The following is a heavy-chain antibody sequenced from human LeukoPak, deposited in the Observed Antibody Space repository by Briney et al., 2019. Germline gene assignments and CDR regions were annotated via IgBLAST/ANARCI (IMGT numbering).Heavy chain of an antibody. D-gene: IGHD2-8*01. Sequence: SETLSLTCTVSGGSISSYYWSWIRQPPGKGLEWIGYIYYSGSTNYNPSLKSRVTISVDTSKNQFSLKLSSVTAADTAVYYCARDLSYEVSGGWFDPWGQGTLVTVSS. J-gene: IGHJ5*02. CDR1: GGSISSYY. V-gene: IGHV4-59*01. CDR3: ARDLSYEVSGGWFDP. CDR2: IYYSGST.